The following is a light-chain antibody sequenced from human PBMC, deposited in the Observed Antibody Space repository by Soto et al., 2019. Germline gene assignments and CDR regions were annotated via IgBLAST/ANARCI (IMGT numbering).Light chain of an antibody. J-gene: IGKJ2*03. CDR2: DAS. CDR3: QQYDIGPLYS. CDR1: QNIRSS. V-gene: IGKV3-15*01. Sequence: VMTPSPASQSASAGERGTLSCRASQNIRSSLAWYQQRPGQAPRLLIYDASTRATGIPPRFSGGGSGTEFTVTISSLQSEDFAIYYCQQYDIGPLYSFCQGAKVDI.